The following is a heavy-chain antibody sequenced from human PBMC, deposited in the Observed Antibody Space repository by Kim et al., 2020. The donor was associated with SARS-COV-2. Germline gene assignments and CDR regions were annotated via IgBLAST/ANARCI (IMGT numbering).Heavy chain of an antibody. J-gene: IGHJ6*02. V-gene: IGHV3-7*01. CDR1: GFTFSSYW. D-gene: IGHD1-26*01. Sequence: GGSLRLSCAASGFTFSSYWMSWVRQAPGKGLEWVANIKQDGSEKYYVDSVKGRFTISRDNAKNSLYLQMNSLRAEDTAVYYCARDDTPWGWELLGMDHREGGYYYYGMDVWGQGTTVTVSS. CDR2: IKQDGSEK. CDR3: ARDDTPWGWELLGMDHREGGYYYYGMDV.